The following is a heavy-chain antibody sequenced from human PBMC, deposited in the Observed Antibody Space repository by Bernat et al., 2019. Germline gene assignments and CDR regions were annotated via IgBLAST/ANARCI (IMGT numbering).Heavy chain of an antibody. CDR2: ISHDGST. D-gene: IGHD6-6*01. J-gene: IGHJ4*02. CDR3: AKDGAARPWPRFDY. V-gene: IGHV3-23*01. CDR1: GFIFSSNA. Sequence: EVQLLESGGGLVQPGGSLRLSCAASGFIFSSNAMSWVRQAPEKGLEWVSTISHDGSTYYADSVKGRFTISKDNSKNTLSLQMDSLRAEDTAVYYCAKDGAARPWPRFDYWGEGTLITVSS.